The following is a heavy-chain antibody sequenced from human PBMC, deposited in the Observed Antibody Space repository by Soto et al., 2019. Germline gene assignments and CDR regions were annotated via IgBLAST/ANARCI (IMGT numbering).Heavy chain of an antibody. CDR3: ARGDYGDYVDYYYGMDV. CDR2: IIPIFGTA. CDR1: GYTFTSYA. D-gene: IGHD4-17*01. Sequence: SVKVSCKASGYTFTSYAISWVRQAPGQGLEWMGGIIPIFGTANYAQKFQGRVTITADESTSTAYMELSSLRSEDTAVYYCARGDYGDYVDYYYGMDVWGQGTTVTVSS. V-gene: IGHV1-69*13. J-gene: IGHJ6*02.